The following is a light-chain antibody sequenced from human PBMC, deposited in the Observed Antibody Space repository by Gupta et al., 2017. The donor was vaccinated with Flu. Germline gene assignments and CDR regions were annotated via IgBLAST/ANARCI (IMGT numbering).Light chain of an antibody. CDR2: RTN. Sequence: QSVLSQPPSASGTPGQRVTISCSGSTSNIGSNFIYCSQQLPGTPPKLLIYRTNQRPSGVPDRFSGSKSGTSASLVIRGLRSEDEADYYCATWDDSLSGVVFGGGTKVTVL. CDR1: TSNIGSNF. CDR3: ATWDDSLSGVV. J-gene: IGLJ2*01. V-gene: IGLV1-47*01.